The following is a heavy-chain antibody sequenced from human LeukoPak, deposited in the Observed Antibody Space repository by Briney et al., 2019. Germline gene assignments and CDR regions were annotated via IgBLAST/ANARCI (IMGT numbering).Heavy chain of an antibody. CDR1: GSAFSRSW. V-gene: IGHV3-74*01. Sequence: GGSLRLSCAASGSAFSRSWIHWVRQAPGKGLVWVSHTNHDATRTTYADSVRGRFTISRDNAKNTVSLQMNSLRAEDTAVYYCASDGAYAMAVWGQGTTVTVSS. D-gene: IGHD1-26*01. CDR3: ASDGAYAMAV. CDR2: TNHDATRT. J-gene: IGHJ6*02.